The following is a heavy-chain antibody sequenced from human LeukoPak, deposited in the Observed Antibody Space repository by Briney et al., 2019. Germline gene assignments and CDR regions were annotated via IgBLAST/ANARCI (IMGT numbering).Heavy chain of an antibody. V-gene: IGHV3-53*01. CDR3: ARLGDHYHWNLDL. Sequence: PGGSLRLSCAASGFSVSTKYMNWVRQAPGKGLEWVSIIYSGGTTYYGESVEGRFTISGDTSKNTVFLQMNSLRVGDTAVYYCARLGDHYHWNLDLWGRGTLVTVSS. J-gene: IGHJ2*01. CDR1: GFSVSTKY. CDR2: IYSGGTT. D-gene: IGHD3-10*01.